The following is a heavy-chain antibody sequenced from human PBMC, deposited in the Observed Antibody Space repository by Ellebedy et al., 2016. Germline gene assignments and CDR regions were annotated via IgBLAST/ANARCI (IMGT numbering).Heavy chain of an antibody. V-gene: IGHV4-59*13. CDR3: ARMLVAVAGTLYYFDY. Sequence: SETLSLXXTVSGGSISSYYWSWIRQPPGKGLEWIGYIYYSGSTNYNPSLKSRVTISVDTSKNQFSLKLSSVTAADTAVYYCARMLVAVAGTLYYFDYWGQGTLVTISS. CDR2: IYYSGST. D-gene: IGHD6-19*01. CDR1: GGSISSYY. J-gene: IGHJ4*02.